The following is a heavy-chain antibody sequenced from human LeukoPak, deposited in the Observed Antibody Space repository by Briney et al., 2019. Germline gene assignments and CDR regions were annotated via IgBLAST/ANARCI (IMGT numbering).Heavy chain of an antibody. CDR1: GASISSGTYY. V-gene: IGHV4-39*01. CDR2: LYYGGNT. Sequence: PSETLSLTCSVSGASISSGTYYWAWIRQPPGKGLEWIGSLYYGGNTHYNPSLESRVAISVDTSRNHLSVRLTSVTAADTAVYYCARHVVGPGYSSIPNRDYWGQGTQVTVSS. D-gene: IGHD2-21*01. CDR3: ARHVVGPGYSSIPNRDY. J-gene: IGHJ4*02.